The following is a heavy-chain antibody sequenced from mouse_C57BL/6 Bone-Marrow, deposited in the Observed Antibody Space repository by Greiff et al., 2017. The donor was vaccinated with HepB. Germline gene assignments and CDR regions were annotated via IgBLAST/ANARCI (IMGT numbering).Heavy chain of an antibody. V-gene: IGHV5-9-1*02. CDR2: ISSGGDYI. CDR1: GFTFSSYA. D-gene: IGHD2-1*01. CDR3: TRDVGNYGRFAY. Sequence: EVKLVESGEGLVKPGGSLKLSCAASGFTFSSYAMSWVRQTPEKRLEWVAYISSGGDYIYYADTVKGRFTISRDNARNTLYLQMSSLKSEDTAMYYCTRDVGNYGRFAYWGQGTLVTASA. J-gene: IGHJ3*01.